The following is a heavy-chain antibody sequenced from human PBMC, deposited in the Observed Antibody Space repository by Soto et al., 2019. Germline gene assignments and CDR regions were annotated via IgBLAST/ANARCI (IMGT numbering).Heavy chain of an antibody. J-gene: IGHJ4*02. CDR3: AKQRAGYGSGSDTYYFDF. D-gene: IGHD3-10*01. CDR2: LSGSGGTS. V-gene: IGHV3-23*01. Sequence: EVQLLESEGGLVQPGGSLRLSCSTSGFTFSTYAMNWVRLAPGKGLEWVSALSGSGGTSYYADSVRGRFTISRDNSKNTLFLQMNSLRAEDTGLYYCAKQRAGYGSGSDTYYFDFWGQGTLVTVSS. CDR1: GFTFSTYA.